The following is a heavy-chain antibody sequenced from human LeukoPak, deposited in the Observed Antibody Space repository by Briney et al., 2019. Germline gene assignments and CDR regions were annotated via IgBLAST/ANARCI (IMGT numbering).Heavy chain of an antibody. CDR2: ISWNSGSI. CDR1: GFTFDDYA. V-gene: IGHV3-9*03. Sequence: GRSLRLSCAASGFTFDDYAMHWVWQAPGKGLEWVSSISWNSGSIVYADSVKGRFTISRDNAKNSLYLQMNSLRAEDMALYYCAKALGNWYFDLWGRGTLVTVSS. D-gene: IGHD3-16*01. J-gene: IGHJ2*01. CDR3: AKALGNWYFDL.